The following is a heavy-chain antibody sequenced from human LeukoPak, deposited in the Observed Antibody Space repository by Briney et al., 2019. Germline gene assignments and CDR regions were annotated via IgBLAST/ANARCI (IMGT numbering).Heavy chain of an antibody. V-gene: IGHV3-30-3*01. J-gene: IGHJ4*02. Sequence: GGSLRPSCAASGFTFSSYAMHWVRQAPGKGLEWVAVISYDGSNKYYADSVKGRFTISRDNSKNTLYLQMNSLRAEDTAVYYCARDVAQRYSGSYGSDYWGQGTLVTVSS. CDR1: GFTFSSYA. CDR2: ISYDGSNK. D-gene: IGHD1-26*01. CDR3: ARDVAQRYSGSYGSDY.